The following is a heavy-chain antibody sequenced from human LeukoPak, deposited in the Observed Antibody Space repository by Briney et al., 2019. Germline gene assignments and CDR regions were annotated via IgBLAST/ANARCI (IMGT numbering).Heavy chain of an antibody. Sequence: PSETLSLTCTVSGGSISSYYWSWIRQPPGKGLEWIGYIYYSGSTNYNPSLKSRVTISVDTSKNQFSLKLSSVTAADTAVYYCARTITMVRGVRSNYYYYYMDVWGKGTTVTISS. CDR3: ARTITMVRGVRSNYYYYYMDV. CDR1: GGSISSYY. V-gene: IGHV4-59*01. J-gene: IGHJ6*03. D-gene: IGHD3-10*01. CDR2: IYYSGST.